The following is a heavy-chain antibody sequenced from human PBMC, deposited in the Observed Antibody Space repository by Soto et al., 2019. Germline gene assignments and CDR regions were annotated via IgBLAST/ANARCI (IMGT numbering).Heavy chain of an antibody. V-gene: IGHV3-66*01. CDR2: IYSGGTT. D-gene: IGHD6-13*01. CDR1: GFTVSSNY. Sequence: GGSLRLSCAASGFTVSSNYMSWVRQAPGKGLEWVSVIYSGGTTYYADSVKGRFTISRDNSKNTLYLQMNSLKTEDTAVYYCTTDLGSSWTQGYWGQGTLVTVSS. J-gene: IGHJ4*02. CDR3: TTDLGSSWTQGY.